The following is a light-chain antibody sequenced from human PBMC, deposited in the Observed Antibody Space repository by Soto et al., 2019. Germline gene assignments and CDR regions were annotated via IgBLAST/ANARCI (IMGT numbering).Light chain of an antibody. CDR2: GAS. CDR1: QSVSSN. J-gene: IGKJ1*01. V-gene: IGKV3-15*01. CDR3: QQYNNWPGT. Sequence: EIVLTQSPDTLSLSPGVRATLSCRASQSVSSNLAWYQQKPGQAPRLLIYGASTRATGIPARFSGSGSGTEFTLTISSLQSEDFAVYYCQQYNNWPGTFGQGTKVDIK.